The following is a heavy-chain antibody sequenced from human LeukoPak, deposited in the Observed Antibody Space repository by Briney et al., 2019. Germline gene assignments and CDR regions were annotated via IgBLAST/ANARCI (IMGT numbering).Heavy chain of an antibody. CDR3: ARRRYCVSTNCPYDC. Sequence: GGSLRLSCAASGFTSSDYTMNWVRQSPGKGLEWVSGISVSDDNIYYVDCVKGRFTISRDKSNNILYVQINSVRGEHTTVSFCARRRYCVSTNCPYDCWGQGTPVTVSS. CDR1: GFTSSDYT. V-gene: IGHV3-23*01. CDR2: ISVSDDNI. D-gene: IGHD2-2*01. J-gene: IGHJ4*02.